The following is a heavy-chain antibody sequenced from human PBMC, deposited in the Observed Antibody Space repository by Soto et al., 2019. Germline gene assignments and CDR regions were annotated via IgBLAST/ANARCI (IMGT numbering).Heavy chain of an antibody. J-gene: IGHJ4*01. Sequence: SETLSLTCAVSGDSIIGTHWWSWVRRPPGKGLEFIGETHHSRGTNYNPSLRSRVTMSLDKSKNQLSLILYSVTAADTGVYYCARYSAASGTYYFDYWGQGTLVTVSA. CDR1: GDSIIGTHW. V-gene: IGHV4-4*02. CDR3: ARYSAASGTYYFDY. CDR2: THHSRGT. D-gene: IGHD6-13*01.